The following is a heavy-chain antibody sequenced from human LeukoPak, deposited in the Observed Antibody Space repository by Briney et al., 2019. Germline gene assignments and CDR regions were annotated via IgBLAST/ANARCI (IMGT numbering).Heavy chain of an antibody. Sequence: SETLSLTCTVSGGSISSSRYYWAWIRQPPGKGLEWIGSMYYSGSTYCNPSLKSRVTISVDTSKNQFSLKLSSVTAADTAVFYCARQTLRDGCDFDYWGQGTLVTVSS. J-gene: IGHJ4*02. CDR1: GGSISSSRYY. CDR3: ARQTLRDGCDFDY. D-gene: IGHD5-24*01. CDR2: MYYSGST. V-gene: IGHV4-39*01.